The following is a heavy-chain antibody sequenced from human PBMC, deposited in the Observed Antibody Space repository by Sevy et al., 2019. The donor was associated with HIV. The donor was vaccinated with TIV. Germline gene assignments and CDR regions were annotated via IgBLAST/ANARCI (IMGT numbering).Heavy chain of an antibody. J-gene: IGHJ6*02. V-gene: IGHV1-69*13. Sequence: ASVKVSCKASGGTFGSYAISWVRQAPGQGLEWMGGIIPIFGTANYAQKFQGRVTITADESTSTAYMELSSLRSEDTAVYYCAREGVGEGDYYYGMDVWGQGTTVTVSS. D-gene: IGHD2-15*01. CDR2: IIPIFGTA. CDR1: GGTFGSYA. CDR3: AREGVGEGDYYYGMDV.